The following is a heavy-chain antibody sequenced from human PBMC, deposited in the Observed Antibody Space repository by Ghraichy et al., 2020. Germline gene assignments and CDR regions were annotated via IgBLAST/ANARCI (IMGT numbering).Heavy chain of an antibody. V-gene: IGHV3-74*01. CDR2: IESDGSTT. J-gene: IGHJ4*02. D-gene: IGHD2-2*01. CDR1: GFTFSSYW. Sequence: GALRLFCAASGFTFSSYWMHWVRQAPGKGLVWVSRIESDGSTTSYAESVKGRFTISRDNAKNTLYLQMNSLRAEDTAVYYCARRGYCSSTTCPAFDYWGQGTLVTVSS. CDR3: ARRGYCSSTTCPAFDY.